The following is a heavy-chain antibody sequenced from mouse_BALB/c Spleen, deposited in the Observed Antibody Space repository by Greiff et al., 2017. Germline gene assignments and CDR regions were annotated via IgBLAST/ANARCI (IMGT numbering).Heavy chain of an antibody. CDR2: ISTYYGNT. CDR1: SYTFTDYA. J-gene: IGHJ4*01. Sequence: QVQLKESGPELVRPGVSVKISCKGSSYTFTDYAMHWVKQSHAKSLEWIGVISTYYGNTNYNQKFKGKATMTVDKSSSTAYMELARLTSEDSAVYYCARGRYDRGFLYAMDYWGQGTSVTVSS. D-gene: IGHD2-14*01. V-gene: IGHV1-67*01. CDR3: ARGRYDRGFLYAMDY.